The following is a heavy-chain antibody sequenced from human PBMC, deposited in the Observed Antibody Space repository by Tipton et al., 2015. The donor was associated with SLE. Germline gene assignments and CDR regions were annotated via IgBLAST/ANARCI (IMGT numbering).Heavy chain of an antibody. CDR1: GDSIGTYY. Sequence: TLSLTCTVSGDSIGTYYWNWIRQSPGKGLEWIGNVYYVGSTNYNPSLKGRVTISVATSKNQFSLKLRSVTAADTAVYYCGRGGGFCDFWGQGSLVTVSS. CDR2: VYYVGST. D-gene: IGHD4-23*01. V-gene: IGHV4-59*01. CDR3: GRGGGFCDF. J-gene: IGHJ4*02.